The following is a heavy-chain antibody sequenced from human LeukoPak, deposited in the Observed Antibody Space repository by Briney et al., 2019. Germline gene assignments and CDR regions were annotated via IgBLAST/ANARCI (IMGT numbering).Heavy chain of an antibody. CDR3: AKDSSGDAFDI. CDR1: GFTFSSYG. J-gene: IGHJ3*02. V-gene: IGHV3-30*18. Sequence: QPGGSLRLSCAASGFTFSSYGMHWVRQAPGKGLEWVAVISYDGSNKYYADSVKGRFTISRDNSKNTLYLQMNSLRAEDTAVYYCAKDSSGDAFDIWGQGTMVTVSP. D-gene: IGHD5-12*01. CDR2: ISYDGSNK.